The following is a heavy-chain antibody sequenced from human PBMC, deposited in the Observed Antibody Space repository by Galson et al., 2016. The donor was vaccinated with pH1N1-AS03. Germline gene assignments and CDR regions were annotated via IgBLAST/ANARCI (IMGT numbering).Heavy chain of an antibody. D-gene: IGHD1-26*01. CDR1: GFSFSYSG. J-gene: IGHJ4*02. CDR3: ARLSSNSGSFGYLDY. CDR2: ISGSSSYI. Sequence: SLRLSCAASGFSFSYSGLSWVRQAPRKGLEWVASISGSSSYIYYGESMKGRFTISRDNAKKSLYLEISGLRAEDTAVYYCARLSSNSGSFGYLDYWGQGTLVSVSS. V-gene: IGHV3-21*01.